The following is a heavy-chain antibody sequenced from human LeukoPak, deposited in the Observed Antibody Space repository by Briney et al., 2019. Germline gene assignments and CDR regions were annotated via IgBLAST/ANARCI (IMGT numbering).Heavy chain of an antibody. Sequence: PSETMSLTCAVYGGSFSGYYWSWIRQPPAKGLEWIGEINHSGSTNYNPSLKSRVTISVDTSKNQFSLKLSSVTAADTAVYYCARGSNSVALPYFDYWGQGTLVTVSS. CDR2: INHSGST. V-gene: IGHV4-34*01. CDR1: GGSFSGYY. J-gene: IGHJ4*02. CDR3: ARGSNSVALPYFDY. D-gene: IGHD2-15*01.